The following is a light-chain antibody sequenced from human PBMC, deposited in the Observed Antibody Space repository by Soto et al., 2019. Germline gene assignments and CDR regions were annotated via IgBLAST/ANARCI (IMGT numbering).Light chain of an antibody. J-gene: IGLJ3*02. CDR1: NSDVGSYNF. CDR3: CSFAGGDTWV. Sequence: QSALTKPASVCGSPGQSITISCTGTNSDVGSYNFVSWYQQHPGKVPKLMIYEASNQPSGLSNRFSGSKSCNTASLTISGLQAEDEADYYCCSFAGGDTWVFGGGTKLTVL. CDR2: EAS. V-gene: IGLV2-23*01.